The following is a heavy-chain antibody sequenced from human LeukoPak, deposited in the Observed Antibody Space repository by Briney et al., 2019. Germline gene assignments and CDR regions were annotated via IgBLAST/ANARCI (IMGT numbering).Heavy chain of an antibody. Sequence: GGSLRLSCAASEFTFSNYAMNWVRQAPGKGLEWVSGISGGGGSTYYADSVKGRFTISRDNSKNTLFLQFNSLRADDTAVYYCAKGRGTTVTAAANYWGQGTLVTVSS. D-gene: IGHD4-17*01. CDR1: EFTFSNYA. J-gene: IGHJ4*02. V-gene: IGHV3-23*01. CDR2: ISGGGGST. CDR3: AKGRGTTVTAAANY.